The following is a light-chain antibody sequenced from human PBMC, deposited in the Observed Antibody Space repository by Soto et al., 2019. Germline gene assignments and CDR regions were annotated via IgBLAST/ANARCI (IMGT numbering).Light chain of an antibody. V-gene: IGLV2-8*01. CDR3: ASYTGSDTLV. Sequence: QSALTQPPSASGSPGQSVTIYCTGTSSDVGGYNYVSWYQQHPGKAPKLMIYEVSKRPSGVPDRLSGSKSGNTASLTVSGLQVEDEADYYCASYTGSDTLVFGGGTKLTVL. CDR1: SSDVGGYNY. J-gene: IGLJ2*01. CDR2: EVS.